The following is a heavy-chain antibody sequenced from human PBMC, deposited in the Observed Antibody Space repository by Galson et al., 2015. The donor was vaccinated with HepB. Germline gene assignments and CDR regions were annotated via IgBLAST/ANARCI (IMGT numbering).Heavy chain of an antibody. V-gene: IGHV3-21*01. Sequence: SLRLSCAASGFTFSSYSMNWVRQAPGKGLEWVSSISSSSSYIYYADSVKGRFTISRDNAKNPLYLQMNSLRAEDTAVYYCARDPPPRRPLSSGDYWGQGTLVTVSS. CDR3: ARDPPPRRPLSSGDY. J-gene: IGHJ4*02. D-gene: IGHD3-22*01. CDR1: GFTFSSYS. CDR2: ISSSSSYI.